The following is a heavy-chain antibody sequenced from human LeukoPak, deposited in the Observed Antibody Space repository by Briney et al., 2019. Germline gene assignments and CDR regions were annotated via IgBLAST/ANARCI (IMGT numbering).Heavy chain of an antibody. Sequence: GGSLTLSCAGSGFSFSTNYMNWVRQAPGKGLEWVSILYSGSSTYYTDSVKGRFTVSRDDSKNTLYLHMNSLGVEDTAVYYCARVGDHYHWYLDVWGRGTLVTVSS. V-gene: IGHV3-53*01. CDR2: LYSGSST. D-gene: IGHD3-10*01. CDR3: ARVGDHYHWYLDV. J-gene: IGHJ2*01. CDR1: GFSFSTNY.